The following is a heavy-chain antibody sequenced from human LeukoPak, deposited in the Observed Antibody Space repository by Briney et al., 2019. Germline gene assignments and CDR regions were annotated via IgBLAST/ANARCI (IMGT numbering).Heavy chain of an antibody. J-gene: IGHJ4*02. D-gene: IGHD5-18*01. CDR3: ARDMAGYSYGHYDY. V-gene: IGHV4-59*04. CDR2: IDHAGTT. Sequence: SETLSLTCTVSGGSISSYYWSWIRQPPGKGLEWIGTIDHAGTTFYNVSLKSRVTISVDTPNNQFSLRLNSVGAADTAVYYCARDMAGYSYGHYDYWGQGTLVTVSS. CDR1: GGSISSYY.